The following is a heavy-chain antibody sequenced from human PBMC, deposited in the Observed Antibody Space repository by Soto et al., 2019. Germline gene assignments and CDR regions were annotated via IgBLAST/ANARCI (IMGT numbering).Heavy chain of an antibody. CDR1: GFTVSSNY. CDR3: ARENSYPYFDY. D-gene: IGHD5-18*01. Sequence: LRLSCAASGFTVSSNYMSWVRQAPGKGLQWVSVIYSSGSTYYADSVKGRFTISRDNSKNTLYLQMNSLRVEDTAVYYCARENSYPYFDYWGQGTQVTVSS. J-gene: IGHJ4*02. V-gene: IGHV3-53*01. CDR2: IYSSGST.